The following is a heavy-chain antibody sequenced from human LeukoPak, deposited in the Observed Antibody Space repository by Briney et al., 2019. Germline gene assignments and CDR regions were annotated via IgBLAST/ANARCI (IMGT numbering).Heavy chain of an antibody. CDR1: GFTFSNAW. CDR3: TLLPPDSGGYFPRDY. V-gene: IGHV3-15*01. J-gene: IGHJ4*02. CDR2: IKSKADGGTT. D-gene: IGHD3-22*01. Sequence: GGSLRLSCAASGFTFSNAWMNWVRQAPGKGLEWVGRIKSKADGGTTDYAAPVKGRLTISRDDSKNTLYLQMNSLKTEDTAVYYCTLLPPDSGGYFPRDYWGQGTLVTVSS.